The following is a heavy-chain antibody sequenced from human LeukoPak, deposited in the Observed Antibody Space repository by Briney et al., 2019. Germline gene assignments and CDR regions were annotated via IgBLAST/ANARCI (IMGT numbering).Heavy chain of an antibody. CDR2: ISGSGGST. CDR1: GFTFDDYA. V-gene: IGHV3-23*01. D-gene: IGHD5-24*01. CDR3: AKDSTSRDGYT. Sequence: GGSLRLSCAASGFTFDDYAMHWVRQAPGKGLEWVSAISGSGGSTYYADSVKGRFTISRDNSKNTLYLQMNSLRAEDTAVYYCAKDSTSRDGYTWGQGTLVTVSS. J-gene: IGHJ5*02.